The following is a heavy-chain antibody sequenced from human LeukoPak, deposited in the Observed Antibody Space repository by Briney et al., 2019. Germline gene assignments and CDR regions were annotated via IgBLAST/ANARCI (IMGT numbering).Heavy chain of an antibody. V-gene: IGHV3-23*01. J-gene: IGHJ4*02. CDR3: ARRGESTNYGDYRFDS. CDR1: GFTFSSYA. CDR2: ISSTGGNT. D-gene: IGHD4-17*01. Sequence: GGSLRLSCTVSGFTFSSYAMSWVRQAPGKGLEWVSAISSTGGNTYHADSVKGRFTISRDNSKNTLYLQMNSLRVEDTAVYYCARRGESTNYGDYRFDSWGQGTLVIVSS.